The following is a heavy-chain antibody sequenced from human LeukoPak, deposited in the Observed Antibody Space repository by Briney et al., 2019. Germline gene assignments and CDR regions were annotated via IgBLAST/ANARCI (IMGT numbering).Heavy chain of an antibody. D-gene: IGHD5-12*01. CDR2: INQSGST. CDR1: GGSFSGYY. Sequence: PSETLSLTCAVYGGSFSGYYWSWIRQPPGKGLEWIGEINQSGSTNYNPSLKSRVTISVDTSKNQFTLKLSSVTAADTAVYYCARDGYDSYYYYYGMDVWGQGTTVTVSS. J-gene: IGHJ6*02. V-gene: IGHV4-34*01. CDR3: ARDGYDSYYYYYGMDV.